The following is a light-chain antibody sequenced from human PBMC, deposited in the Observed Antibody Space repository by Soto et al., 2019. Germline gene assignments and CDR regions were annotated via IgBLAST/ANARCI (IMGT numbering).Light chain of an antibody. Sequence: DIQMTQSPSSLSASVGDRVTITCRASQGISNYLAWYQQKPGKVPKLLIYAASTLQSGVPSRFSGSGSGTDFTLTSSRLQPEDVATYYCQKYNSAPTFGPGTKVDIK. CDR2: AAS. J-gene: IGKJ3*01. CDR3: QKYNSAPT. CDR1: QGISNY. V-gene: IGKV1-27*01.